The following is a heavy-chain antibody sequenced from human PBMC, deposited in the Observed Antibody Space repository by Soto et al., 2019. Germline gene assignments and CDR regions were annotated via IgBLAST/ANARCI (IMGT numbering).Heavy chain of an antibody. V-gene: IGHV4-59*01. J-gene: IGHJ4*02. CDR3: ARVISYDILTGFGYFDY. D-gene: IGHD3-9*01. Sequence: SETLSLTCTVSGGSISSYYWSWIRQPPGKGLEWIGYIHYSGSTNYNPSLKSRVTISVDTSKNQFSLKLSSVTAADTAVYYCARVISYDILTGFGYFDYWGQGTLVTVSS. CDR1: GGSISSYY. CDR2: IHYSGST.